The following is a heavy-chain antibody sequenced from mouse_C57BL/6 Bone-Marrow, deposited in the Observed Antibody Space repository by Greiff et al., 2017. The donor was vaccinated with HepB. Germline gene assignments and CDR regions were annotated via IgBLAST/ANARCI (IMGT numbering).Heavy chain of an antibody. CDR2: ISNGGGST. D-gene: IGHD1-1*01. Sequence: EVQLMESGGGLVQPGGSLKLSCAASGFTFSDYYMYWVRQTPEKRLEWVAYISNGGGSTYYPDTVKGRFTISRDNAKNTLYLQMSRLKSEDTAMYYCARPVVARDYAMDYWGQGTSVTVSS. CDR3: ARPVVARDYAMDY. J-gene: IGHJ4*01. V-gene: IGHV5-12*01. CDR1: GFTFSDYY.